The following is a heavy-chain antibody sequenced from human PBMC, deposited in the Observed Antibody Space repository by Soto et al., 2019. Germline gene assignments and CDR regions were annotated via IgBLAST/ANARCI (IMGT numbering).Heavy chain of an antibody. Sequence: SETLSLTCTVSGGSISSYYWSWIRQPPGKGLEWIGYIYYSGSTNYNPSLKSRVTISVDTSKNQFSLKLSSVTAADTAVYYCARGWGSYKPDAFDICSQGTMVTVSS. V-gene: IGHV4-59*08. D-gene: IGHD3-16*01. CDR1: GGSISSYY. CDR2: IYYSGST. CDR3: ARGWGSYKPDAFDI. J-gene: IGHJ3*02.